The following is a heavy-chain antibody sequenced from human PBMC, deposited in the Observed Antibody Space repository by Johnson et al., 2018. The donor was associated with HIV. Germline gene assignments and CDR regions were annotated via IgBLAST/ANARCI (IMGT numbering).Heavy chain of an antibody. CDR2: ISGSGGST. Sequence: QLVESGGGVVQPGGSLRLSCAASGFTFSSYAMHWVRQAPGKGLEYVSAISGSGGSTYYADSVKGRFTISRDNSKNTLYLQMNSLRAEDTAVYYCARVALNVGNDAVDIWGQGTMVTVSS. CDR1: GFTFSSYA. V-gene: IGHV3-64*04. J-gene: IGHJ3*02. CDR3: ARVALNVGNDAVDI. D-gene: IGHD1-1*01.